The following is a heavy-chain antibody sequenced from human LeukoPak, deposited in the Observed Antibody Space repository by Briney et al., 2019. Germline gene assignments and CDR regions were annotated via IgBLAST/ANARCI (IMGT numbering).Heavy chain of an antibody. CDR1: GFTFSSYA. D-gene: IGHD1-7*01. J-gene: IGHJ4*02. CDR3: AKSMVLELPFYFNY. Sequence: QAGGSLRLSCAASGFTFSSYAMSWVRQAPGKGLEWVSAISGSGGSTYYADSVKGRFTISRDNFKNTLYLQMNSLRAEDTAVYYCAKSMVLELPFYFNYWGQGTLVTVSS. CDR2: ISGSGGST. V-gene: IGHV3-23*01.